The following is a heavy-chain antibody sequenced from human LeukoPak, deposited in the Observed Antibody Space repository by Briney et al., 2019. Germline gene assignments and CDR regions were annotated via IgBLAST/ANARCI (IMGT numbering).Heavy chain of an antibody. D-gene: IGHD6-13*01. CDR1: GYTFTGYY. Sequence: GASVKVSCKASGYTFTGYYMHWVRQAPGQGLEWMGWINPNSGGTNYAQKFQGWVTMTRDTSISTAYMELSRLRSEDTAVYYCARVGYSSSWYFDYWGQGTLVTVSS. J-gene: IGHJ4*02. V-gene: IGHV1-2*04. CDR3: ARVGYSSSWYFDY. CDR2: INPNSGGT.